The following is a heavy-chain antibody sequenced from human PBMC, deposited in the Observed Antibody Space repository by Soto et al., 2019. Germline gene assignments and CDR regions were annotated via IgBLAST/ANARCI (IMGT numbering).Heavy chain of an antibody. D-gene: IGHD3-16*01. CDR3: ARGPPHV. J-gene: IGHJ4*02. CDR2: IYYAGST. CDR1: GGSLSSYY. Sequence: SETLSLTCTVSGGSLSSYYWSWTRQPPGKGLEWIGYIYYAGSTTYNPSLKSRVTISLDTSKNQFSLKLSSVTAADTAVYYCARGPPHVWGQGTLVTVSS. V-gene: IGHV4-59*12.